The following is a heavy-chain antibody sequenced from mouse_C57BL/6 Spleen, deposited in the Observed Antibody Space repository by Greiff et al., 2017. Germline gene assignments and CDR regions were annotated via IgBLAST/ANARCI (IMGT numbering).Heavy chain of an antibody. D-gene: IGHD1-1*01. CDR1: GFNIKDDY. Sequence: EVKLVESGAELVRPGASVKLSCTASGFNIKDDYMHWVKQRPEQGLEWIGWIDPENGDTEYASKFQGKATITADTSSNTAYLQLSSLTSEDTAVYYCTTSPNYYYGSSYVAYWGQGTTLTVSS. CDR3: TTSPNYYYGSSYVAY. CDR2: IDPENGDT. J-gene: IGHJ2*01. V-gene: IGHV14-4*01.